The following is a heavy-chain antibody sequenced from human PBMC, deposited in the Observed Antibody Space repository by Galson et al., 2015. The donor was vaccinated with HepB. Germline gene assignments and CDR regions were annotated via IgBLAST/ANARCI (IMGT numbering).Heavy chain of an antibody. J-gene: IGHJ4*02. V-gene: IGHV1-24*01. CDR1: GYTLTELS. CDR2: FDPADDET. D-gene: IGHD1-26*01. Sequence: SVKVSCKVSGYTLTELSMHWVRQAPGKGLEWMGGFDPADDETFYAQKFQDRISMTEDTSTGTAHMELSSLRSDDTAVYYCATEESGNFQVGLGYWGQGTLVTVSS. CDR3: ATEESGNFQVGLGY.